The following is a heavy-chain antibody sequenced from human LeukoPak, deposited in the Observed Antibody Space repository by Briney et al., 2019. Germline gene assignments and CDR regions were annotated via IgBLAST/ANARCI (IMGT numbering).Heavy chain of an antibody. J-gene: IGHJ6*02. CDR2: ISADNGNT. Sequence: AASVKVSCRASGYTFTSYGISWVRQAPGQGLEWMGWISADNGNTNYAQKLQGRVTMTTDTSTSTAYMELRSLRSDDTAVYYCARDEVVGATLGRYYYYYGMDVWGQGTTVTVSS. CDR1: GYTFTSYG. CDR3: ARDEVVGATLGRYYYYYGMDV. D-gene: IGHD1-26*01. V-gene: IGHV1-18*01.